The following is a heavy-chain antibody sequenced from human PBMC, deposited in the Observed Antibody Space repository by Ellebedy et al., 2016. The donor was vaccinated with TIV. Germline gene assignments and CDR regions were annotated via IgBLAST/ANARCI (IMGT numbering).Heavy chain of an antibody. Sequence: GGSLRLXCAASGFTFSNYWMHWVRQAPGRGLEWVANIKQDESEKYYVDSVKGRFTISRDNAKNSLYLQMNSLRVEDTAVYYCVREDNTVVRGFNVRGNDFWGQGTLVTVSS. V-gene: IGHV3-7*01. CDR2: IKQDESEK. D-gene: IGHD3-10*01. CDR3: VREDNTVVRGFNVRGNDF. CDR1: GFTFSNYW. J-gene: IGHJ4*02.